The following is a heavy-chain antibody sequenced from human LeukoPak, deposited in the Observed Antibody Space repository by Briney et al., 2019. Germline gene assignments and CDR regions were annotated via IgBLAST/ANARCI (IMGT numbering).Heavy chain of an antibody. CDR1: GGSISSGDYY. D-gene: IGHD2-2*01. CDR2: IYYSGST. Sequence: PSQTLSLTCTVSGGSISSGDYYWSWIRQPPGKGLEWIGYIYYSGSTYYNPSLKSRVTISVDTSKNQFSLKLSSVTAADTAVYYCARGIIVESYYYYGMDVWGKGTTVTVSS. CDR3: ARGIIVESYYYYGMDV. J-gene: IGHJ6*04. V-gene: IGHV4-30-4*01.